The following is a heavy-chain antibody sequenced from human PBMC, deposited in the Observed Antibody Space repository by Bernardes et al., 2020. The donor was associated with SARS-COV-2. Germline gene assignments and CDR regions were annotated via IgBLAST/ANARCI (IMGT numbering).Heavy chain of an antibody. CDR1: GYTFTGYY. CDR2: INPNSGGT. CDR3: AREQPVITIFHNWFDP. Sequence: ASVKVSCKASGYTFTGYYMRWVRQAPGQGLEWMGWINPNSGGTNYAQKFQGRVTMTRDTSISTAYMELSRLRSDDTAVYYCAREQPVITIFHNWFDPWGQGTLVTVSS. V-gene: IGHV1-2*02. J-gene: IGHJ5*02. D-gene: IGHD3-3*01.